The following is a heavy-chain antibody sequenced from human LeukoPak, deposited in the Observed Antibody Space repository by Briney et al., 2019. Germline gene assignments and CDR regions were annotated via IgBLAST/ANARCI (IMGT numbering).Heavy chain of an antibody. CDR1: GFTFSSYG. D-gene: IGHD3-16*01. Sequence: PGRSLRLSCAASGFTFSSYGMHWVRQAPGKGLEWVAVISYDGSNKYYADSVKGRVTISRDNSKNTLYLQMNSLRAEDTAVYYCAKIIWSDDNVDKNVWGQGTTVTVSS. J-gene: IGHJ6*02. CDR3: AKIIWSDDNVDKNV. V-gene: IGHV3-30*18. CDR2: ISYDGSNK.